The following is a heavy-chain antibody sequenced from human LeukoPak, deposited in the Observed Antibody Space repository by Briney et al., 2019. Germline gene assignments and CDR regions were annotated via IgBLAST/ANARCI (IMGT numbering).Heavy chain of an antibody. J-gene: IGHJ4*02. V-gene: IGHV3-21*01. Sequence: KPGGSLRLSCAASGFTFSSYSMNWVRQAPGKGLEWVSSISSSSSYIYYADSVKGRFTISGDNAKNSLYLQMNSLRAEDTAVYYCARNILTGYYTGFDYWGQGTLVTVSS. D-gene: IGHD3-9*01. CDR3: ARNILTGYYTGFDY. CDR2: ISSSSSYI. CDR1: GFTFSSYS.